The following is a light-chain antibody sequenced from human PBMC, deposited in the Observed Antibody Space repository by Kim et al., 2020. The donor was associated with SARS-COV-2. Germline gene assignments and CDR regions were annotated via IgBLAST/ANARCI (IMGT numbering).Light chain of an antibody. Sequence: AAVGDRVTITCRASKGISSWLAGYQQQTGKAPEILIFAAASMQSGVPSRFSGSGSGTDFTLTIISLQPEDFATYYCQQASSFPWTFVQGTKVDIK. CDR1: KGISSW. CDR3: QQASSFPWT. CDR2: AAA. V-gene: IGKV1-12*01. J-gene: IGKJ1*01.